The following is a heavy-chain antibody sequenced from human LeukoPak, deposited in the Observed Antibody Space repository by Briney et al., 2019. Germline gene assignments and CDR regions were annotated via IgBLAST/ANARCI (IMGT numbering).Heavy chain of an antibody. CDR1: AFTFTSYA. CDR2: MPYGGSNK. V-gene: IGHV3-30*02. Sequence: TPARAPAAFTFTSYAMHWVRQAPSDGLEWEGFMPYGGSNKYYSDSVKGRFAISRDNSKNTLYLQMNRLRAEDTAVYYCAKSGYDILTAGRRLVYWGQGTLVTVS. CDR3: AKSGYDILTAGRRLVY. D-gene: IGHD3-9*01. J-gene: IGHJ4*02.